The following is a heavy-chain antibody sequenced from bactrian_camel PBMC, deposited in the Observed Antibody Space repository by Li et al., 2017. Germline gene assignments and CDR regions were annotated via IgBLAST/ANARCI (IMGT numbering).Heavy chain of an antibody. CDR1: AYNVSTYC. CDR2: LEPDGHTI. J-gene: IGHJ4*01. D-gene: IGHD5*01. CDR3: TTAAVGRVPAE. V-gene: IGHV3S1*01. Sequence: HVQLVESGGGSVQAGGSMRLSCQASAYNVSTYCMNWFRQYPGERRFSIAQLEPDGHTIYYGDSVKGRFTISRDDGRNTLYLQLAGLKTEDTAMYYCTTAAVGRVPAEWGRGTQVTVS.